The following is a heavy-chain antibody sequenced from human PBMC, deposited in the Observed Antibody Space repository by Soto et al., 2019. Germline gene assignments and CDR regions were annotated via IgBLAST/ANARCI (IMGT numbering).Heavy chain of an antibody. J-gene: IGHJ4*02. CDR2: INPSGGST. D-gene: IGHD3-22*01. CDR1: GYTFTTYY. CDR3: ASEKDSSGYYYSRRKGYYFDD. Sequence: SVKMSSKASGYTFTTYYMHWVRQAPGQGLEWMGIINPSGGSTSYAQKFQGRVTMTRDTSTSTVYMELSSLRSEDTAVYYRASEKDSSGYYYSRRKGYYFDDWGQGTLVSVSS. V-gene: IGHV1-46*01.